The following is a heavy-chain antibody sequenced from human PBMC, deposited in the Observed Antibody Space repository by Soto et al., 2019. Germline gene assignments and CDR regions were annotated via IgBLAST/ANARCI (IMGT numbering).Heavy chain of an antibody. CDR2: ISAYNGNT. CDR1: GYTFTSYG. Sequence: ASVKVSCKASGYTFTSYGINWVRQAPGQGLEWMGWISAYNGNTNYAQKLQGRVTMTTDTSTSTAYMELRSLRSDDTAVYYCARVNYDILTGNWFDPWGQGTLVTVSS. CDR3: ARVNYDILTGNWFDP. D-gene: IGHD3-9*01. V-gene: IGHV1-18*01. J-gene: IGHJ5*02.